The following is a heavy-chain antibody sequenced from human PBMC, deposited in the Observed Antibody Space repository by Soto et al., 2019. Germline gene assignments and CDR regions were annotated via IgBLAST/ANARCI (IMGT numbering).Heavy chain of an antibody. V-gene: IGHV5-51*01. Sequence: LGESLKISCKTSGYSFTSYWIGWVRQMPGKGMEWMGNIYPYDSDTRYSPSFQGQVTISADTSITTAYLQWSGLRASDTAMYFCARYLVGSTRGNFDYWGQGTLVTVSS. J-gene: IGHJ4*01. CDR3: ARYLVGSTRGNFDY. CDR2: IYPYDSDT. D-gene: IGHD2-2*01. CDR1: GYSFTSYW.